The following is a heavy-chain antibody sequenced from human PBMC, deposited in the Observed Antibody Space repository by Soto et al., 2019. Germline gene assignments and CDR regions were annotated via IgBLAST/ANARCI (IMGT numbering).Heavy chain of an antibody. J-gene: IGHJ5*02. V-gene: IGHV1-69*08. D-gene: IGHD4-4*01. CDR3: AGDPDSHYNDSHASSYP. Sequence: QVQLVQSGAEVKKPGSSVKVSCKASGGTFSTYTITWVRQAPGQGLEWMGRIIPIIGIINYAQKFQGRVTISAEXLXGPXYMELTGLRSDDTAVYYCAGDPDSHYNDSHASSYPWGQGTLVTVSS. CDR1: GGTFSTYT. CDR2: IIPIIGII.